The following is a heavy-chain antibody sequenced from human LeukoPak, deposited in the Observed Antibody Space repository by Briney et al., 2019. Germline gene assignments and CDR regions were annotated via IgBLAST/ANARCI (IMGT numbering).Heavy chain of an antibody. CDR3: ARGRYRNFDY. J-gene: IGHJ4*02. Sequence: PSETLSLTCTVSGGSISSGSYYWSWIRQPAGKGLEWVGRIYTSGSTNYNPSLKSRVTISVDTSKNQFSLKLSSVTAADTAVYYCARGRYRNFDYWGQGTLVTVSS. V-gene: IGHV4-61*02. CDR2: IYTSGST. D-gene: IGHD1-1*01. CDR1: GGSISSGSYY.